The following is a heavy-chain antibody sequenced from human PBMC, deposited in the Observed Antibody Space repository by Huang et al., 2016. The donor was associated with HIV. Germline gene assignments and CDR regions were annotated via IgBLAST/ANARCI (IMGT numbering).Heavy chain of an antibody. CDR1: GGSIRSDNYY. D-gene: IGHD3-10*01. CDR2: IYFSGST. Sequence: QLQLQESGPGLVKPSETLSLTCTVSGGSIRSDNYYWGWIRQPPGKGLEGIGSIYFSGSTYYNPARKRRVTITVDTSKNHFSLRMRSVTAADTAVYYCARLPGSITMIRGVITDPYWGQGTLVTVSS. CDR3: ARLPGSITMIRGVITDPY. V-gene: IGHV4-39*02. J-gene: IGHJ4*02.